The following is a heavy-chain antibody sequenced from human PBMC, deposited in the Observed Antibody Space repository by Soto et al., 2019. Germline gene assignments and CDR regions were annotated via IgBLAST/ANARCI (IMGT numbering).Heavy chain of an antibody. D-gene: IGHD4-17*01. V-gene: IGHV2-26*01. J-gene: IGHJ4*02. CDR1: GFSLSNARMG. Sequence: QVTLKESGPVLVKPTEILTLTCTVSGFSLSNARMGVSWIRQPPGKALKWLAHIFSNDEKSYSTSLKSRLTISKDTSKSQVVLTMTNMDPVDTATYYCARIPIDYGGNSVPFDYWGQGTLVTVSS. CDR3: ARIPIDYGGNSVPFDY. CDR2: IFSNDEK.